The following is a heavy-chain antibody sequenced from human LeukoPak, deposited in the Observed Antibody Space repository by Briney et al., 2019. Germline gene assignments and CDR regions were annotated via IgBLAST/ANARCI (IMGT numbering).Heavy chain of an antibody. CDR1: GFTFSSYW. J-gene: IGHJ4*02. CDR2: INSDGSST. V-gene: IGHV3-74*01. D-gene: IGHD2-8*01. CDR3: AKRGCTNGVCYRSPPGYFDY. Sequence: PGGSLRLSCAASGFTFSSYWMHWVRQAPGKWLVWVSRINSDGSSTSYADSVKGRFTISRDNAKNTLYLQMNSLRAADTAVYYCAKRGCTNGVCYRSPPGYFDYWGQGTLVTVSS.